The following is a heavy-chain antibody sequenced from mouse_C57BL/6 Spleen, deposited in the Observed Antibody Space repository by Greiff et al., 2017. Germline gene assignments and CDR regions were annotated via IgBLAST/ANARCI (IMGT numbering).Heavy chain of an antibody. Sequence: VQLKESGAELVKPGASVKLSCTASGFNIKDYYMHWVKQRTEQGLEWIGRIDPEDGETKYAPKFQGKATITADTSSNTAYLQLSSLTSEDTAVYYCASIYYYGSRDYYYAMDYWGQGTSVTVSS. CDR3: ASIYYYGSRDYYYAMDY. V-gene: IGHV14-2*01. D-gene: IGHD1-1*01. CDR2: IDPEDGET. J-gene: IGHJ4*01. CDR1: GFNIKDYY.